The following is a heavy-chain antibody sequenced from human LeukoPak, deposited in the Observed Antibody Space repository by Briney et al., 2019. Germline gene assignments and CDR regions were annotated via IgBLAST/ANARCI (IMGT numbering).Heavy chain of an antibody. Sequence: PSQTLSLTRTVSVGSISIHYWSWVSGPPAKGLEGVGYIYYRGSTNYNPSLKSRVTISVDTSKNQFSLKLSSVTAADTAVYYCARDSRGYSYGTNYYYYYMDVWGKGTTVTVSS. V-gene: IGHV4-59*11. CDR1: VGSISIHY. CDR3: ARDSRGYSYGTNYYYYYMDV. D-gene: IGHD5-18*01. J-gene: IGHJ6*03. CDR2: IYYRGST.